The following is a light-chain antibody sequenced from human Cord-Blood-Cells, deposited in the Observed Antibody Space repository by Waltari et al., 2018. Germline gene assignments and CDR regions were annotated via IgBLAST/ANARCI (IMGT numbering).Light chain of an antibody. CDR2: DVS. CDR3: SSYTSSSTYV. V-gene: IGLV2-14*01. Sequence: QSALTQPASVSGSPGQSITISYTGTSSDVGGYNYVSWYQQHPGKAPKLMIYDVSNRPSGVSNRFSGSKSGNTASLTISGPQAEDEADYYCSSYTSSSTYVFGTGTKVTVL. CDR1: SSDVGGYNY. J-gene: IGLJ1*01.